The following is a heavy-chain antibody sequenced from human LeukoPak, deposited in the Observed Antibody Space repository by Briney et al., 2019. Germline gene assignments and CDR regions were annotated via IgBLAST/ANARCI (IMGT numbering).Heavy chain of an antibody. CDR1: GFTFSTYW. CDR3: ARDKTVADLDY. V-gene: IGHV3-74*01. CDR2: INSDGSST. J-gene: IGHJ4*02. Sequence: PGGSLRLSCAASGFTFSTYWMHWVRQAPGKGLVWVSRINSDGSSTSYADSVKGRFTISRDNAKNSLYLQMNSLRAEDTAVYYCARDKTVADLDYWGQGTLVTVSS. D-gene: IGHD6-19*01.